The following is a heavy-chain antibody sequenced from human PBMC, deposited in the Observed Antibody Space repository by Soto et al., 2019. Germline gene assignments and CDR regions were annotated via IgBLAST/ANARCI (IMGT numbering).Heavy chain of an antibody. CDR3: ARGRHYDILTDYYTNPLTFDS. D-gene: IGHD3-9*01. J-gene: IGHJ4*02. CDR2: VYYIGST. Sequence: SETLSLTCTVSGGPLSSGSYYWSWIRQTPGRGLEWIAYVYYIGSTHYNPSLKSRVTISVDTSKNQFSLKLRSVSAADTAVYYLARGRHYDILTDYYTNPLTFDSWGQGTLVTVSS. CDR1: GGPLSSGSYY. V-gene: IGHV4-61*01.